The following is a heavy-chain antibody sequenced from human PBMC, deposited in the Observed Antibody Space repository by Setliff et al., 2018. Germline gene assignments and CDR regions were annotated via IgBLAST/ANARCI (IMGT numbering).Heavy chain of an antibody. D-gene: IGHD2-15*01. CDR3: ARKKTVYWYYGMDV. V-gene: IGHV4-34*01. CDR2: INHSGST. J-gene: IGHJ6*02. Sequence: TSETLSLTCAVYGGSFSGYYWSWIRQPPGKGLEWIGEINHSGSTNYNPSLKSRVTISVDTSKNQFSLKLSSVTAADTAVYYCARKKTVYWYYGMDVWGQGTTVTVSS. CDR1: GGSFSGYY.